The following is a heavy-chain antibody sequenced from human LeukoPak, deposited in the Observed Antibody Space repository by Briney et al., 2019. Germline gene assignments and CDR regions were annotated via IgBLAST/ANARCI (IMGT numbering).Heavy chain of an antibody. CDR1: GFIFSDYY. J-gene: IGHJ6*03. V-gene: IGHV3-11*04. CDR2: ISSSGRTT. D-gene: IGHD3-22*01. CDR3: ARDYDSTGDERDYYYYMDV. Sequence: PGGSLRPSCAASGFIFSDYYMSWFRQAPGKGLEWVSYISSSGRTTYYSDSVKGRFTISRDNAKNSLYLQMNSLRAQDTAVYYCARDYDSTGDERDYYYYMDVWGKGTTVTVSS.